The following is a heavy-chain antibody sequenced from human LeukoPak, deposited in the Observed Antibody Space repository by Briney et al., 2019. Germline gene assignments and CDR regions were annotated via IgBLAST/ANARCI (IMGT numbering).Heavy chain of an antibody. Sequence: SETLSLTCAVYGGSFSGYYWSWIRQPPGKGLEWIGEINHGGSTNYNPSLKSRVTISVDTSKNQLSLKLSSVTAADTAVYYCARERWYSSSRGWRFDPWGQGTLVTVSS. J-gene: IGHJ5*02. CDR1: GGSFSGYY. CDR3: ARERWYSSSRGWRFDP. CDR2: INHGGST. D-gene: IGHD6-13*01. V-gene: IGHV4-34*01.